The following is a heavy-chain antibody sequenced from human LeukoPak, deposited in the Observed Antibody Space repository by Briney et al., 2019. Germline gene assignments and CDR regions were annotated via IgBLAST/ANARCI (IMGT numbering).Heavy chain of an antibody. V-gene: IGHV1-46*01. CDR1: GYTFTNYY. D-gene: IGHD2-21*02. CDR2: MNLSGGST. J-gene: IGHJ6*02. Sequence: ASVEASGKSSGYTFTNYYIHWVRHAPGQGLECMVEMNLSGGSTCYAQNFEGRVAMTSDTPTSTLYMQTRMLRSEDTAVYYFERDLEVVTSYHFSGMDVWGQRTTVTASS. CDR3: ERDLEVVTSYHFSGMDV.